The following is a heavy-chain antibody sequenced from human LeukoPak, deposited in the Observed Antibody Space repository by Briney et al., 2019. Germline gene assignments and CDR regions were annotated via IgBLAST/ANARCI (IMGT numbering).Heavy chain of an antibody. CDR2: IKSKADGETT. Sequence: GGSLRLSCAASGFSVSNNYMSWVRQAPGKRLEWVGRIKSKADGETTDYTAPVKGRFTISRDDSKNTLYLQMNSLKTGDTAVYYCTTGIDRGVVYDYWGQGTLVTVSS. D-gene: IGHD3-10*01. CDR1: GFSVSNNY. V-gene: IGHV3-15*01. CDR3: TTGIDRGVVYDY. J-gene: IGHJ4*02.